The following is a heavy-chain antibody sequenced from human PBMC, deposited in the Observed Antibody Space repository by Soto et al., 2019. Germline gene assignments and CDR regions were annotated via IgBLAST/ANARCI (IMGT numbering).Heavy chain of an antibody. CDR2: MYSGGST. D-gene: IGHD2-2*01. V-gene: IGHV3-53*02. CDR3: ARGTSEWTKADY. Sequence: EVQLVETGGGLIQPGGSLRLSCAASGFTVSSNYMSWVRQAPGKGLEWGSVMYSGGSTYYADSVKGRFTISRDNSKNTLYLQMDSLRAEDTAVYYCARGTSEWTKADYWGQGTLVTVSS. CDR1: GFTVSSNY. J-gene: IGHJ4*02.